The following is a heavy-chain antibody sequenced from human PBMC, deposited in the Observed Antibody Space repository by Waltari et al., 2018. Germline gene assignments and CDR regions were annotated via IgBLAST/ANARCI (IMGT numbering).Heavy chain of an antibody. Sequence: QVQLVESGGGVVQPGGSLRLSCAASGFTFSSYGMHWVRQAPGKGLEWVAFIRYDGSNKYYADSVKGRFTISRDNSKNTLYLQMNSLRAEDTAVYYCAKVIVPAAPYYYYMDVWGKGTTVTISS. CDR2: IRYDGSNK. CDR1: GFTFSSYG. CDR3: AKVIVPAAPYYYYMDV. V-gene: IGHV3-30*02. D-gene: IGHD2-2*01. J-gene: IGHJ6*03.